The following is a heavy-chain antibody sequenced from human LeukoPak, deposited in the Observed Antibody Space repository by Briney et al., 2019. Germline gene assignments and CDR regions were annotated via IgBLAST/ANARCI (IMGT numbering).Heavy chain of an antibody. CDR1: GFTISSYW. CDR3: ARRLLWFGANWLDP. Sequence: GGTLRLSCAASGFTISSYWMSWLRQAPGKGLEWVANIKLDGGDKSYVDSVKGRFTISRDNAKDSLYLQMNSLRAEDTAVYFCARRLLWFGANWLDPWGKGTLVTVSS. V-gene: IGHV3-7*01. D-gene: IGHD3-10*01. J-gene: IGHJ5*02. CDR2: IKLDGGDK.